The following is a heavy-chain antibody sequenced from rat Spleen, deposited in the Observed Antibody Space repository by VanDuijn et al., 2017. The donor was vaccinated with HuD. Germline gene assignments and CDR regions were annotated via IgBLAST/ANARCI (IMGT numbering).Heavy chain of an antibody. Sequence: EVQLVESGGGLVQPGRSLKLSCTASGISFSNYNMSWVRQAPTKGLEWVASISPSGDNTYYRDSVKGRFTVSRDNAKSTLFLQMDSLRSEDTATYYCARLYSTYINGDVMDAWGQGASVTVSS. CDR2: ISPSGDNT. CDR1: GISFSNYN. V-gene: IGHV5-25*01. CDR3: ARLYSTYINGDVMDA. J-gene: IGHJ4*01. D-gene: IGHD1-2*01.